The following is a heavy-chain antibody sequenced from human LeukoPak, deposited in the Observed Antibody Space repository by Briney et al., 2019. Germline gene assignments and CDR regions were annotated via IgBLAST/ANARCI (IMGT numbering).Heavy chain of an antibody. Sequence: SQTLSLTCTVSGGSISSGDYYWSWIRQPPGKGLEWIGYIYYSGSTYYNPSLKSRVTISVDTSKNQFSLKLSSVTAADTAVCYCARDVTYYDFWSGYSWFDPWGQGTLVTVSS. D-gene: IGHD3-3*01. CDR1: GGSISSGDYY. V-gene: IGHV4-30-4*08. J-gene: IGHJ5*02. CDR3: ARDVTYYDFWSGYSWFDP. CDR2: IYYSGST.